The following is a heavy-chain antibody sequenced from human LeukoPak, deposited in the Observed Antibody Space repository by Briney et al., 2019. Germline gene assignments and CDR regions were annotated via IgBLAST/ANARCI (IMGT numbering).Heavy chain of an antibody. J-gene: IGHJ1*01. V-gene: IGHV3-23*01. D-gene: IGHD6-19*01. Sequence: GGSLRLSCAASGFTFATYTMSWVCPAPGKGLEWVLAIRSSGDSTYYADSAKGRFTISRDNSKNTLYLQMNSLRAEDTAIYYCAKGGAVTGTMYFQYWGQGTLVTVSS. CDR2: IRSSGDST. CDR3: AKGGAVTGTMYFQY. CDR1: GFTFATYT.